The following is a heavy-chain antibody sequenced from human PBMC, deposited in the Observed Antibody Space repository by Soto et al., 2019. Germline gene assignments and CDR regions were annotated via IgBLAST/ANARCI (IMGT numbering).Heavy chain of an antibody. CDR3: ARSDTITIFGVVTPRWHWFDP. J-gene: IGHJ5*02. D-gene: IGHD3-3*01. CDR1: GGSISSGGYY. CDR2: IYYSGST. Sequence: SETLSLTCTVSGGSISSGGYYWSWIRQHPGKGLEWIGYIYYSGSTYYNPSLKSRVTISVDTSKNQFSLKLSSVTAADTAVYYCARSDTITIFGVVTPRWHWFDPWGQGTLVTVSS. V-gene: IGHV4-31*03.